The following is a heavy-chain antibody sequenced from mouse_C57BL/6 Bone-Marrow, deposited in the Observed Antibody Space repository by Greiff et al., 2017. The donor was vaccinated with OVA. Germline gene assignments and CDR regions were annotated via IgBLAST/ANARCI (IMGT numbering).Heavy chain of an antibody. Sequence: QVQLKESGPELVKPGASVKISCKASGYAFSSSWMNWVKQRPGKGLEWIVRIYPGDGDTNYNGKFKGKATLSADKSSSTAYMQLSSLTSEDSAVYFCARDYYGSRGDYWGQGTTLTVSS. CDR3: ARDYYGSRGDY. J-gene: IGHJ2*01. CDR1: GYAFSSSW. D-gene: IGHD1-1*01. CDR2: IYPGDGDT. V-gene: IGHV1-82*01.